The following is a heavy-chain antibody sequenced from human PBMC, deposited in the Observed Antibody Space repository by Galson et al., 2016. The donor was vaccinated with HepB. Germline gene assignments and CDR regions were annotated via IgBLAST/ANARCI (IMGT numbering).Heavy chain of an antibody. J-gene: IGHJ3*01. D-gene: IGHD6-13*01. V-gene: IGHV4-61*01. CDR3: ARSSAAGTAPFDF. Sequence: SETLSLTCTVSGGSVTSGPYYWHWIRQSPGKGLEYIGYMYYSGSPNYNPSLKSRATISQDTPKNQFSLNLPSVTAADPAVYYCARSSAAGTAPFDFWGRGTMVTAS. CDR2: MYYSGSP. CDR1: GGSVTSGPYY.